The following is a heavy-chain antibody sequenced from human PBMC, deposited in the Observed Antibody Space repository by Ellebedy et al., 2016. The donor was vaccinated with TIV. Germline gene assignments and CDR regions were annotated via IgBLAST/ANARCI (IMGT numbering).Heavy chain of an antibody. CDR2: IYYSGST. CDR1: GGSISSYY. CDR3: ARGRGAVGGSYHFDY. Sequence: MPSETLSLTCTVSGGSISSYYWRWIRQPPGKGLEWIGYIYYSGSTNYNPSLKSRVTISVDTSKNQFSLKLSSVTAADTAVYYCARGRGAVGGSYHFDYWGQGTLVTVSS. D-gene: IGHD1-26*01. V-gene: IGHV4-59*08. J-gene: IGHJ4*02.